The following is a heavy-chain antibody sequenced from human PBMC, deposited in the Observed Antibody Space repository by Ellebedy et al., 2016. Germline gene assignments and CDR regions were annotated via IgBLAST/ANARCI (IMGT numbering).Heavy chain of an antibody. V-gene: IGHV3-30-3*01. D-gene: IGHD5-24*01. CDR3: ARIPQEMATSTDY. CDR2: ISYDGSNK. J-gene: IGHJ4*02. Sequence: GGSLRLXXAASGFTFSTYAMHWVRQAPGKGLEWVSVISYDGSNKYYADSVKGRFTISRDNSKNTLYLQMNSLRADDTAVYYCARIPQEMATSTDYWGQGTLVTVSS. CDR1: GFTFSTYA.